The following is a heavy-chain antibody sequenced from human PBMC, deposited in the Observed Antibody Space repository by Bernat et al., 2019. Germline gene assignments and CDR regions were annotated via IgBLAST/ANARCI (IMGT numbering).Heavy chain of an antibody. J-gene: IGHJ6*03. CDR3: ARTDYDFWSGYPYYYYMDV. D-gene: IGHD3-3*01. V-gene: IGHV5-10-1*03. Sequence: EVQLVQSGAEVKKPGESLRISCNGSGYSFTSYWISWVRQMPGKGLAWMGRIDPSYSYTNYSPSFQGHVTISADKSISTAYLQWSSLKASDTAMYYCARTDYDFWSGYPYYYYMDVWGKGTTVTVSS. CDR1: GYSFTSYW. CDR2: IDPSYSYT.